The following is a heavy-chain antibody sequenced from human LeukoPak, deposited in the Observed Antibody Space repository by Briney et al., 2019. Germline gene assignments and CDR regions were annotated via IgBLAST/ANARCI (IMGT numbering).Heavy chain of an antibody. D-gene: IGHD1-26*01. Sequence: GGSLRLSCAASGFTFSSYAMSWVRQAPGKGLEWVSDINGSGNSTYYADSVKGRFTISIDNSKNTLYLQMNSLRAEDTAVYYCARDSGSYFVLDYWGQGTLVTVSS. CDR3: ARDSGSYFVLDY. V-gene: IGHV3-23*01. CDR1: GFTFSSYA. CDR2: INGSGNST. J-gene: IGHJ4*02.